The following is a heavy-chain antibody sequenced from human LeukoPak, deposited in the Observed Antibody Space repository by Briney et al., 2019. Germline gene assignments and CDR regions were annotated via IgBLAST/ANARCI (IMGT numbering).Heavy chain of an antibody. CDR3: ARHPRGYYDSSGYYIYYFDY. J-gene: IGHJ4*02. V-gene: IGHV4-38-2*02. D-gene: IGHD3-22*01. CDR2: MHHSGNT. Sequence: PPETLSLTCTVSGYSIRSGYYWGWIRQPPGKGLEWIGNMHHSGNTYYNPSLKSRVTISVDTSKNQFSLKLSSVTAADTAVYYCARHPRGYYDSSGYYIYYFDYWGQGTLVTVSS. CDR1: GYSIRSGYY.